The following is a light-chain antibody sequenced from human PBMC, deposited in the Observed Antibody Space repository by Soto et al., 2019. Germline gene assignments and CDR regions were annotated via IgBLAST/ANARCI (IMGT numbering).Light chain of an antibody. CDR2: ATS. Sequence: DIQMTQSPSTLSAPVGDRVTITCRASQSISSWLAWYQQKPGKAPKLLIYATSSLHSGVPSRFSGSGFGTDFTLTISSLQPEDFATYYCQQLKSYPITFGQGTRLEIK. CDR1: QSISSW. CDR3: QQLKSYPIT. V-gene: IGKV1-5*01. J-gene: IGKJ5*01.